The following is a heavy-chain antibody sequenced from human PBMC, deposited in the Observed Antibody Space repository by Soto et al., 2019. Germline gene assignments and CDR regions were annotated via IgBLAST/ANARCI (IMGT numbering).Heavy chain of an antibody. CDR2: IYSGGST. D-gene: IGHD6-19*01. CDR3: AKNRTTGVAGTSCWFGP. Sequence: TGGSLRLSCAASGFTVSSNYMSWVRQAPGKGLEWVSVIYSGGSTYYADSVRGRFTISRDNSKNTLYLQMKSLRAEDTAVYYCAKNRTTGVAGTSCWFGPWGQGTLVTVSS. CDR1: GFTVSSNY. V-gene: IGHV3-53*01. J-gene: IGHJ5*02.